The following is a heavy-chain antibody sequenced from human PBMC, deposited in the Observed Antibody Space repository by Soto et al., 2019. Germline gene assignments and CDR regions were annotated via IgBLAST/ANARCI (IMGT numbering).Heavy chain of an antibody. CDR3: ATNYGSGSTHFDY. Sequence: QVQLVQSGAEVKKPGSSVRVSCTASGDTFNFYTISWVRQVPGQGPEWMGRIIPMLGMSNYAQKFQGRVTIMADKSTSTVYMNLSGLTSEDTAAYYCATNYGSGSTHFDYWGQGTLVTVSS. CDR1: GDTFNFYT. CDR2: IIPMLGMS. J-gene: IGHJ4*02. V-gene: IGHV1-69*02. D-gene: IGHD3-10*01.